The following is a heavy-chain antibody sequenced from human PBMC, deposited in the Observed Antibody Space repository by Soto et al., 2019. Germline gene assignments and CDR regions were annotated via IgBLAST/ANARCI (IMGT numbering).Heavy chain of an antibody. Sequence: SETLSLTCTVSGGSISDDSYWSWIRRTPGKGLEWIGYIYHTGNTYYNPSLRSRVSISVDKSKSQFSLKLISVTAADTAVYFCARDEYQLLSSVSWFDSWGQGTLVTVSS. D-gene: IGHD2-2*01. CDR1: GGSISDDSY. J-gene: IGHJ5*01. CDR2: IYHTGNT. CDR3: ARDEYQLLSSVSWFDS. V-gene: IGHV4-30-4*01.